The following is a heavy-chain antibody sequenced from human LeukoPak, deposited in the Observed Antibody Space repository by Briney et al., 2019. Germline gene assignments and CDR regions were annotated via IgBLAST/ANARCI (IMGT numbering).Heavy chain of an antibody. CDR3: AADPYYYDSSGPGIDY. V-gene: IGHV3-23*01. CDR1: GFTFSSYA. CDR2: ISGSGGST. Sequence: GGSLRLSRAASGFTFSSYAMSWVRQAPGKGLEWVSAISGSGGSTYYADSVKGRFTISRDNSKNTLYLQMSSLRSEDTAVYYCAADPYYYDSSGPGIDYWGQGTLVTVSS. J-gene: IGHJ4*02. D-gene: IGHD3-22*01.